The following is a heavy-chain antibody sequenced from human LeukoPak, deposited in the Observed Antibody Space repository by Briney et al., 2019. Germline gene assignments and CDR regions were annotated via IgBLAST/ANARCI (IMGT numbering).Heavy chain of an antibody. J-gene: IGHJ4*02. CDR1: GYTFTGYY. CDR3: ARSSVLGDYYDSSGYYVGYDY. V-gene: IGHV1-2*04. Sequence: ASVRVSCKASGYTFTGYYMHWVRQAPGQGLEWMGWSNPNSGGTNYAQKFQGWVTMTRDTSISTAYMELSRLRSDDTAVYYCARSSVLGDYYDSSGYYVGYDYWGQGTLVTVSS. CDR2: SNPNSGGT. D-gene: IGHD3-22*01.